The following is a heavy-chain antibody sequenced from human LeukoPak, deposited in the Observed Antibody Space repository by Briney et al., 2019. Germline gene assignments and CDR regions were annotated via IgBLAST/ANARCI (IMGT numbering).Heavy chain of an antibody. Sequence: GASVKVSCKASGYTFTSYFMHWVRQAPGQGLAWMGIINPSAGSTTYAQKFQGRVTMTRDMSTSTVYMELSSLRSEDTAFYYCARGDGWHRVFDYWGQGTLVTVSS. J-gene: IGHJ4*02. CDR1: GYTFTSYF. CDR2: INPSAGST. V-gene: IGHV1-46*01. D-gene: IGHD5-24*01. CDR3: ARGDGWHRVFDY.